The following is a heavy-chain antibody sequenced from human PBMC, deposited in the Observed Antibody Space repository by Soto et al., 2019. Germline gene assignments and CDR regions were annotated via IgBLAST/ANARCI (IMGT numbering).Heavy chain of an antibody. CDR1: CGSIRIHY. CDR2: IYYTGTT. V-gene: IGHV4-59*08. D-gene: IGHD3-22*01. CDR3: ARLGGFYQSLDS. J-gene: IGHJ5*01. Sequence: SYTLSLTPTLLCGSIRIHYCSWIRQSPVKGLEWIGYIYYTGTTTYNPSIKSRVTISVDSSKNQFSLNLTSVSAADTAVYYCARLGGFYQSLDSWGQGTLVTVS.